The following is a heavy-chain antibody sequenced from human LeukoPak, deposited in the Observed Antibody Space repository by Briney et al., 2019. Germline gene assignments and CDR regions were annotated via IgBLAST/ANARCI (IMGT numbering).Heavy chain of an antibody. CDR2: IKQDGSEK. D-gene: IGHD4-23*01. CDR1: GFTFSSYW. V-gene: IGHV3-7*03. Sequence: PGESLRLSCAASGFTFSSYWMGWVRQAPGKGLEWVANIKQDGSEKYYVDSVKGRFTISRDNAKNSLYLQMNSLRAEDTAVYYCARYGYGGNSGLYFDYWGQGTLVTVSS. CDR3: ARYGYGGNSGLYFDY. J-gene: IGHJ4*02.